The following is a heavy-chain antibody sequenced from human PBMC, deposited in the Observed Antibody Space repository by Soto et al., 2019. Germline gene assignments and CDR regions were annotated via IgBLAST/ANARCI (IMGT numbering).Heavy chain of an antibody. V-gene: IGHV4-34*01. Sequence: PSETLSLTCAVYGGSFSGYYWSWIRQPPGKGLEWIGEINHSGSTNYNPSLKSRVTISVDTSKNQFSLKLSSVTAADTAVYYCAGRDRSWNVPVYWGQGTLVTVSS. CDR3: AGRDRSWNVPVY. D-gene: IGHD6-13*01. CDR1: GGSFSGYY. CDR2: INHSGST. J-gene: IGHJ4*02.